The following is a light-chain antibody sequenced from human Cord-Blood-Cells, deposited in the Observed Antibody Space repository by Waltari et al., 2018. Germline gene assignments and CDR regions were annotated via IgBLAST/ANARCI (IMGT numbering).Light chain of an antibody. Sequence: VLTQSPGTLSLSPGERATLSCRASQSVSSSYLAWYQQKPGQAPRLLIYGASSRATGIPDRFSGSGSGTDFTLTISRLEPEDFAVYYCQQYGTSPFTFGPGTKVDIK. V-gene: IGKV3-20*01. CDR2: GAS. CDR3: QQYGTSPFT. CDR1: QSVSSSY. J-gene: IGKJ3*01.